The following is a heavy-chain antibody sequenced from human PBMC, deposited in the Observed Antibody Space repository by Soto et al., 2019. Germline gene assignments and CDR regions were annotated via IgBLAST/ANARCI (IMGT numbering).Heavy chain of an antibody. V-gene: IGHV3-30*03. J-gene: IGHJ6*02. D-gene: IGHD1-7*01. Sequence: QAQLVESGRGVVQPGRSLRLSCAASEFTFNTYAMHWVRQAPGKGLEWVAVIAYDGNDKYYADSVKGRFTISRDNSKNALYLQMNTLRPEDTAMYYCARDVGNYVPYYYGMDVWGQGTTVTVSS. CDR3: ARDVGNYVPYYYGMDV. CDR1: EFTFNTYA. CDR2: IAYDGNDK.